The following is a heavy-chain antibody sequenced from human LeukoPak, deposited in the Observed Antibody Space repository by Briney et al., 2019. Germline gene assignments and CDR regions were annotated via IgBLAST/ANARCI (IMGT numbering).Heavy chain of an antibody. CDR3: ARRRDLYSGSYYPFDY. Sequence: GESLKISCQASGYIFDKYWIGWVRQMPGKGLEWMGIIYPGDSDTKYGPPFQGQVTISADKSISTAYLQWSSLKASDTAMYYCARRRDLYSGSYYPFDYWGQGTLVTVSS. CDR1: GYIFDKYW. J-gene: IGHJ4*02. CDR2: IYPGDSDT. D-gene: IGHD1-26*01. V-gene: IGHV5-51*01.